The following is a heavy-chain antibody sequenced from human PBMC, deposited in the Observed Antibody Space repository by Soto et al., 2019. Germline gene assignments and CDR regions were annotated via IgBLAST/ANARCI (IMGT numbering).Heavy chain of an antibody. CDR3: ARDIDGMDV. D-gene: IGHD2-15*01. CDR1: GFTFSRYG. V-gene: IGHV3-33*01. Sequence: QVQLVESGGGVVQPGRSLRLSCAASGFTFSRYGMHWVRQAPGKGLEWVAVIWYDGSNNYYADSVKGRFTISRDNSMNTLYLQMNSLRAEDTAVYYCARDIDGMDVWGQGTTVTVSS. J-gene: IGHJ6*02. CDR2: IWYDGSNN.